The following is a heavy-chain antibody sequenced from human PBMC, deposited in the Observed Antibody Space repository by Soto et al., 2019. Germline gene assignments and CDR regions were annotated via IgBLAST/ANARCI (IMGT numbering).Heavy chain of an antibody. D-gene: IGHD2-15*01. V-gene: IGHV1-18*01. CDR3: ARAVVVVAATPGGWFDP. J-gene: IGHJ5*02. CDR1: GYTFTSYG. CDR2: ISAYNGNT. Sequence: QVQLVQSGAEVKKPGASVKVSCKASGYTFTSYGISWVRQAPGQGLEWMGWISAYNGNTNYAQKLQGRVTMTTDTSTSTAYMELRSLSSDDTAVYYCARAVVVVAATPGGWFDPWGQGTLVTVSS.